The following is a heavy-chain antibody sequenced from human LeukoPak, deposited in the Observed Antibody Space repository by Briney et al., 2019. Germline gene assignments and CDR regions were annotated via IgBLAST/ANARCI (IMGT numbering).Heavy chain of an antibody. V-gene: IGHV3-23*01. Sequence: AGGSLRLSCAASGFTFSSYGTSWVRQAPGKGLEWVSAIGGRDGSTYYADSVKGRFTISRDNSKNTLYVQMNSLRAEDTAVYYCAKGHYYGSGSLDYWGQGTLVTVSS. CDR2: IGGRDGST. D-gene: IGHD3-10*01. J-gene: IGHJ4*02. CDR1: GFTFSSYG. CDR3: AKGHYYGSGSLDY.